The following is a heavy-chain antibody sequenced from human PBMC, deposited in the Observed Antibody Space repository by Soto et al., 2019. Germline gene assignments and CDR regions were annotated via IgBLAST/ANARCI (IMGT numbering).Heavy chain of an antibody. CDR2: INHSGST. Sequence: PSETLSLTCAVYGGSFSGYYWSWIRRPPGKGLEWIGEINHSGSTNYNPSLKSRVTISVDTSKNQFSLKLSSVTAADTAVYYCARVMWRATRGGTFDYWGQGTLVTVSS. D-gene: IGHD1-26*01. V-gene: IGHV4-34*01. J-gene: IGHJ4*02. CDR1: GGSFSGYY. CDR3: ARVMWRATRGGTFDY.